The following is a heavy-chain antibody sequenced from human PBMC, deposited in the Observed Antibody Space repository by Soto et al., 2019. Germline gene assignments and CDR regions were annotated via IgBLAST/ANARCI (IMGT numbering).Heavy chain of an antibody. CDR1: GYSFSDYD. V-gene: IGHV1-8*01. Sequence: QVQLVQSGAEVKKPGASVKVSCKASGYSFSDYDINWVRQATGQGPEWMGWMNPNSGNTGYAQKFQGRVTTTRNTYINTAYMELSSLGSEDTAVYYCARDTMYNWNDEGWFDPWGQGTLVTVSS. CDR2: MNPNSGNT. D-gene: IGHD1-20*01. J-gene: IGHJ5*02. CDR3: ARDTMYNWNDEGWFDP.